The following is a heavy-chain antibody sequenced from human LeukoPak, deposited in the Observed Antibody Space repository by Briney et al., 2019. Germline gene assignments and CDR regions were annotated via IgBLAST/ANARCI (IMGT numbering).Heavy chain of an antibody. CDR2: ISYDGSNK. D-gene: IGHD2-2*01. J-gene: IGHJ4*02. CDR3: AKERIVVVPAALDY. CDR1: GFTFSSYG. V-gene: IGHV3-30*18. Sequence: GGSLRLSCAASGFTFSSYGMHWVRQAPGKGLEWVAVISYDGSNKYYGDSVKGRFTISRDNSKNTLYLQMNSLRAEDTAVYYCAKERIVVVPAALDYWGQGTLVTVSS.